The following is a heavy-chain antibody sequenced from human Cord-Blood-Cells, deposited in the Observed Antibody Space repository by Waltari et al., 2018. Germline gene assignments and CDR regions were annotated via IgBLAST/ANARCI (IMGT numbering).Heavy chain of an antibody. V-gene: IGHV1-2*02. CDR1: GFTFPGYY. CDR3: ARGIAAAGTDFDY. Sequence: QVQLVQSGAGVKKPGASVTVSCKASGFTFPGYYMHWVRQAPGQGLEWMGWIDPNRGGTNYAQKFQGGVTMTRDTSISTAYMELSRLRSDDTAVYYCARGIAAAGTDFDYWGQGTLVTVSS. CDR2: IDPNRGGT. D-gene: IGHD6-13*01. J-gene: IGHJ4*02.